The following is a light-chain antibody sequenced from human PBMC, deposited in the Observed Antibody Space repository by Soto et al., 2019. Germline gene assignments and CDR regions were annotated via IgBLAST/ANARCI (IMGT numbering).Light chain of an antibody. CDR2: YDD. CDR3: AAWDDSLNGVV. J-gene: IGLJ2*01. CDR1: SSNIGNNA. Sequence: QSVLTQPPSVSEAPRQRVTISCSGSSSNIGNNAVNWYQQLPGTAPNLLIYYDDLLPSGVSDRFSGSKSGTSASLAISGLQSEDEADYYCAAWDDSLNGVVFGGGTKLTVL. V-gene: IGLV1-36*01.